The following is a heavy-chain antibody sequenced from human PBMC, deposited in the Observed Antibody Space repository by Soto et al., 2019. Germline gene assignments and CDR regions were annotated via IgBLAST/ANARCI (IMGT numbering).Heavy chain of an antibody. D-gene: IGHD3-3*01. CDR2: ISYEGDNK. Sequence: QVQLVESGGGVVQAGRSLRLSCAASGLTFSPYAMHWVRQAPGKGLEWVAVISYEGDNKYYADSVKCRFTISRDNSKNTLYLQMNTLRPEDTALYYCAKDRRYDCWSGYGGYMDVWGEGTTFIVSS. V-gene: IGHV3-30*18. CDR1: GLTFSPYA. CDR3: AKDRRYDCWSGYGGYMDV. J-gene: IGHJ6*03.